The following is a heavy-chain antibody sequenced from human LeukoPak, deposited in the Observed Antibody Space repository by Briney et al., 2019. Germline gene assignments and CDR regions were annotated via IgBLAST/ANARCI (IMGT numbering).Heavy chain of an antibody. J-gene: IGHJ4*02. CDR1: GFTFSSYG. CDR2: IACAGSEK. V-gene: IGHV3-30*18. Sequence: PGRSLRLSRAASGFTFSSYGMHWVRQAPSKRLEWVAFIACAGSEKFYGDSVTGRLTISRDNSENTLNLQMNSLRLEDPGVYYCAKDKGREGDYWGQGTLVTVSS. CDR3: AKDKGREGDY.